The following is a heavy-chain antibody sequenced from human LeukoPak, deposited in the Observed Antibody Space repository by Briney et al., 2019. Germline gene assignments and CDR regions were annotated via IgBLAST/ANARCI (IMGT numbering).Heavy chain of an antibody. J-gene: IGHJ4*02. CDR3: ARDGGYSYGLDS. D-gene: IGHD5-18*01. CDR1: GGSISSGGYY. V-gene: IGHV4-31*03. Sequence: PSETLSLTCTVTGGSISSGGYYWSWIRQHPGKGLEWIGHIYYSGNTYYNPSLKSRVTISVGTSENHFSLKLSSVTAADTAVYYCARDGGYSYGLDSWGQGTLVTVSS. CDR2: IYYSGNT.